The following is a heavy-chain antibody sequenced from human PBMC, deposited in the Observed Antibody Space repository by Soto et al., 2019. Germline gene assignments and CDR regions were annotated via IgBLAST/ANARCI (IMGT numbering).Heavy chain of an antibody. J-gene: IGHJ4*02. CDR1: GFTFSSYI. Sequence: GGSLRLSCAASGFTFSSYIMNWVRQAPGKGLEWVSYISSSSSTIYYADSVKGRFTISRDNAKNSLYLQMNSLRDEDTAVYYCARVSGFWTGLPPFDYWGQGTLVTVSS. CDR3: ARVSGFWTGLPPFDY. CDR2: ISSSSSTI. D-gene: IGHD3-3*01. V-gene: IGHV3-48*02.